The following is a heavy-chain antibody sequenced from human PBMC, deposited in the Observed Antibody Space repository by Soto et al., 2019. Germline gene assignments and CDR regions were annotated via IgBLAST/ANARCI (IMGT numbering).Heavy chain of an antibody. Sequence: QVQLVQSGAEEKKPGSSVKVSCKASGGTFSSYAISWVRQAPGQGLEWMGGIIPIFGTANYAQKFQGRVTITADKSTSTAYMELSSLRSQDTAVYYCASCRGELLRSNYFDYWGQGTLVTVSS. CDR2: IIPIFGTA. CDR3: ASCRGELLRSNYFDY. CDR1: GGTFSSYA. D-gene: IGHD1-26*01. V-gene: IGHV1-69*06. J-gene: IGHJ4*02.